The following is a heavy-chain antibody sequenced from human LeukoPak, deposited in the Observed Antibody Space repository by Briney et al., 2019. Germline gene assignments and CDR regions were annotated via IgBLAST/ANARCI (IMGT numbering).Heavy chain of an antibody. CDR3: ALLAVASDFDY. V-gene: IGHV3-21*01. Sequence: GGSLRLSCAASGFTFSIYSMNWVRQAPGKGLEWVSCISSGSTNIYYADSVKGRFSISRDHAKNSLYLQMNRLRVEDTGVYYCALLAVASDFDYWGQGALVTVSS. D-gene: IGHD6-19*01. CDR1: GFTFSIYS. J-gene: IGHJ4*02. CDR2: ISSGSTNI.